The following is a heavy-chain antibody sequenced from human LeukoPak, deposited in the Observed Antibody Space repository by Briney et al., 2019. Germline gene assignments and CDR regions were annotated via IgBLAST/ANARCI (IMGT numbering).Heavy chain of an antibody. CDR2: INPNSGGT. J-gene: IGHJ3*02. Sequence: GASVKVSCKASGYTFTGYYMHWVRQAPGQGLEWMGWINPNSGGTNYAQKFQGRVTMTRDTSISTAYMELSRLRSDDTAVYYCNNYDTDKDAFDIWGQGTMVTVSS. CDR3: NNYDTDKDAFDI. CDR1: GYTFTGYY. V-gene: IGHV1-2*02. D-gene: IGHD3-22*01.